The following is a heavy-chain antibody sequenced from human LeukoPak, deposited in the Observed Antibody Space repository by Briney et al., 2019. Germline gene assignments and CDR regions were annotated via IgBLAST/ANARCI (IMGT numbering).Heavy chain of an antibody. CDR1: GFTFSSYW. CDR3: ARWGGGFDY. D-gene: IGHD3-16*01. CDR2: IKQDGSEK. V-gene: IGHV3-7*04. J-gene: IGHJ4*02. Sequence: GGSLRLSCAASGFTFSSYWMSWVRQAPGKRLEWVANIKQDGSEKYYVDSVKGRFTISRDNAKNSLYLHEDSLRVEDTAVYYCARWGGGFDYWGQGTLVTVSS.